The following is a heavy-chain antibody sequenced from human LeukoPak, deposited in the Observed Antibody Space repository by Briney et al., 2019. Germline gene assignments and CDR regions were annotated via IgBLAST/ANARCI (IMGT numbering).Heavy chain of an antibody. CDR2: IKHSGST. J-gene: IGHJ4*02. CDR3: AGSGDCSSTSCHFDY. V-gene: IGHV4-34*01. D-gene: IGHD2-2*01. CDR1: GGSFSGYY. Sequence: PSETLSLTCAVYGGSFSGYYWSWIRQPPGKGLEWIGEIKHSGSTNYNPSLKSRVTISVDTSKNQFSLKLSSVTAADTAVYYCAGSGDCSSTSCHFDYWGQGTLVTVSS.